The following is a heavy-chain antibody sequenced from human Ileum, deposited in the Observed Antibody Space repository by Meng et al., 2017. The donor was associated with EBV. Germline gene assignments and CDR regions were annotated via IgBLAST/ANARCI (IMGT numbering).Heavy chain of an antibody. CDR2: IWYDGGND. V-gene: IGHV3-33*01. CDR1: GFTFNTHA. J-gene: IGHJ5*02. Sequence: GPLVGAGGGVVRPGGPRTLSCTASGFTFNTHAMHWVRQAPGGGLEWVAVIWYDGGNDHYADSVRGRFTISRDNSKNTLYLQMNSLGAEDTAVYYCAREGMASTGARGWIGPWGQGTLVTVSS. CDR3: AREGMASTGARGWIGP. D-gene: IGHD6-13*01.